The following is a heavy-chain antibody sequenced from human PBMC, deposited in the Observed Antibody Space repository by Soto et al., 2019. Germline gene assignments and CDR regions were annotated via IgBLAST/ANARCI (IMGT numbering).Heavy chain of an antibody. D-gene: IGHD2-21*02. CDR3: ARGGKAYCGGDCYSGVY. J-gene: IGHJ4*02. Sequence: QVQLVQSGAEVKKPGSSVKVSCQASGGTFSSYAISWVRQAPGQGLEWMGGIIPIFGTANYAQKFQGRVTITADESTSTAYMELSSLRSEDTAVYYCARGGKAYCGGDCYSGVYWGQGTLVTVSS. V-gene: IGHV1-69*01. CDR2: IIPIFGTA. CDR1: GGTFSSYA.